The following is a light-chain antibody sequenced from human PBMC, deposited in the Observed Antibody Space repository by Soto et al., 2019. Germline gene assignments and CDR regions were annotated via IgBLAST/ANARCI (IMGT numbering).Light chain of an antibody. CDR1: QSISSY. V-gene: IGKV1-17*01. Sequence: DIQMTQSPSSLSASVGDRVTITCRASQSISSYLHWYQQKPGKAPKLLFSAASTLQSGVPSRFRGSGSGTEFSLTISGLQTEDIATYYCLQHHSYPWTFGQGTKVDIK. CDR3: LQHHSYPWT. CDR2: AAS. J-gene: IGKJ1*01.